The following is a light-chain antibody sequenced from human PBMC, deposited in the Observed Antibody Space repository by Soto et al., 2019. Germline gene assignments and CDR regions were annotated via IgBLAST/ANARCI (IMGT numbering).Light chain of an antibody. CDR1: QSGLYNSNNKNY. CDR2: WAS. V-gene: IGKV4-1*01. CDR3: QQYYSTPYT. Sequence: DIVMTQSPDSLAVSLGERATVNCKSSQSGLYNSNNKNYLAWYQQKPGQPPKLLIYWASIRESGVPDRFSGSGSGTDFTLTISSLQAEDVAVYYCQQYYSTPYTFGQGTKLEIK. J-gene: IGKJ2*01.